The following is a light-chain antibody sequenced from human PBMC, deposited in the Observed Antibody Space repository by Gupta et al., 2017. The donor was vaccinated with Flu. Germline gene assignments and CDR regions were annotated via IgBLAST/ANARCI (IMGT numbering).Light chain of an antibody. CDR1: ASDVGGHNY. CDR3: TSFTGSGTWV. Sequence: TASDVGGHNYVSWYQQLPGKAPKVIVYEVINRPSRVSYRFSGSKSGNTASLTISGLQADDEGDYYCTSFTGSGTWVFGGGTRVTVL. CDR2: EVI. J-gene: IGLJ3*02. V-gene: IGLV2-14*01.